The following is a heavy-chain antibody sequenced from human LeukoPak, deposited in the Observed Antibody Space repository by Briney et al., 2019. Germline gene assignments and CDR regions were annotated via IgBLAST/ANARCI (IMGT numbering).Heavy chain of an antibody. CDR3: AREGSDSSGYYYLHY. J-gene: IGHJ4*02. Sequence: PSETLSLTCTVSGGSISSYYWSWIRQPPGKGLEWIGYIYYNGSTNYNPSLKSRVTISVDTSKNQISLKLSSVTAADTAVYYCAREGSDSSGYYYLHYWGQGTLVTVSS. D-gene: IGHD3-22*01. CDR1: GGSISSYY. CDR2: IYYNGST. V-gene: IGHV4-59*01.